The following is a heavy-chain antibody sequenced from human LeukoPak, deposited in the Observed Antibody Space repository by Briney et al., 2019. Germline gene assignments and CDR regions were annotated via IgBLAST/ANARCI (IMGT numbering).Heavy chain of an antibody. CDR2: TKQDGSEK. J-gene: IGHJ3*02. V-gene: IGHV3-7*03. CDR1: GFTFSNYW. D-gene: IGHD1-14*01. Sequence: GGSLRLSCAASGFTFSNYWMSWVRQAPGKGLEWVANTKQDGSEKDYVDSVKGRFAISRDNAKNSLYLQMSSLRVEDTAVYYCARNQYLPFDVFDMWGQGTMVTVSS. CDR3: ARNQYLPFDVFDM.